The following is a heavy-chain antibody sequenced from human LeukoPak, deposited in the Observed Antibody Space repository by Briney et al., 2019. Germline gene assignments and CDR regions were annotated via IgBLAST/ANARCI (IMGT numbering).Heavy chain of an antibody. J-gene: IGHJ4*02. Sequence: SESLSLTCTVSGDSISSYYWSWMRQPPGKGLEWIAYISDIGSINYNPSLKSRVTILLDTSKNQFSLKLSSVTAADTAVYYCAGHHPRNTVDFWGQGTLVTVSS. CDR1: GDSISSYY. CDR2: ISDIGSI. D-gene: IGHD2/OR15-2a*01. CDR3: AGHHPRNTVDF. V-gene: IGHV4-59*08.